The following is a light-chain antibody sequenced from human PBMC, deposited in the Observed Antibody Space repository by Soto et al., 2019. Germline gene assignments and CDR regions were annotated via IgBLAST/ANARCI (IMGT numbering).Light chain of an antibody. Sequence: VLTQPPSASGTPGQRVTISCSGSSSNIGSNTVNWYQQLPGTAPKLLIYSNNQRPSGVPDRFSGSKSGTSASLAISGLQSEDEADYYCAAWDDSLNGQVFGGGTKVTVL. CDR3: AAWDDSLNGQV. V-gene: IGLV1-44*01. CDR1: SSNIGSNT. CDR2: SNN. J-gene: IGLJ3*02.